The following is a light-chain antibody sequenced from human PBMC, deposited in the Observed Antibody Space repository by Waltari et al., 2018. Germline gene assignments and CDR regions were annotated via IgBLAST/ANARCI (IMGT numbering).Light chain of an antibody. V-gene: IGKV3-15*01. CDR3: QQYNNWPPKT. CDR1: QSVSSN. CDR2: GAS. J-gene: IGKJ1*01. Sequence: EIVMTQSPATLSVSPGERATLSCRASQSVSSNLAWYQQKPGQAPRLLIYGASTRATGIPARFMGSGSGTEFTLTISSLQSEDFACYYCQQYNNWPPKTFGQGTKVEIK.